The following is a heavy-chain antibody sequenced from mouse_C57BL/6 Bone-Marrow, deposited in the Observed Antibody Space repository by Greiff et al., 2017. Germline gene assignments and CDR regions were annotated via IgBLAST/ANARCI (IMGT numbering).Heavy chain of an antibody. CDR3: TTSGYDD. CDR2: IDPENGDT. V-gene: IGHV14-4*01. J-gene: IGHJ2*01. Sequence: VQLQESGAELVRPGASVKLSCTASGFNINDDYMHWVKQRPEQGLEWIGWIDPENGDTEYASKFQGKATITADTSSNTAYLQLSSLTSEDTAVYYCTTSGYDDRGQGTTLTVSS. CDR1: GFNINDDY. D-gene: IGHD2-2*01.